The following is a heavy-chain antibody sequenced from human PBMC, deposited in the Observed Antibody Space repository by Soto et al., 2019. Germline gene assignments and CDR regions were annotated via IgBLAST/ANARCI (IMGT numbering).Heavy chain of an antibody. CDR2: IHYSGST. J-gene: IGHJ5*02. CDR1: GGSISIYY. CDR3: AREGGGWFDP. V-gene: IGHV4-59*01. Sequence: SETLSLTCTVSGGSISIYYWSWIRQPPGKGLEWIGYIHYSGSTNYNPSLKSRVTISVDTSKNRFSLKPSSVTAADTAVYYCAREGGGWFDPWGQGTLVTVSS. D-gene: IGHD3-16*01.